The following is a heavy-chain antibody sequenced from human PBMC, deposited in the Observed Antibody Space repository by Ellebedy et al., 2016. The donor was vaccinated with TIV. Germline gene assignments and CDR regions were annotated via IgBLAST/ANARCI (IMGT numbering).Heavy chain of an antibody. CDR2: ISYDGSNK. CDR3: ARDRGGAAFDY. D-gene: IGHD1-26*01. CDR1: GFSFSSYA. J-gene: IGHJ4*02. Sequence: GESLKISXAASGFSFSSYAMHWVRQAPGKGLEWVAVISYDGSNKYYADSVKGRFTISRDNSKNTLYLQMNSLRVEDTAVYYCARDRGGAAFDYWGQGTLVTVSS. V-gene: IGHV3-30-3*01.